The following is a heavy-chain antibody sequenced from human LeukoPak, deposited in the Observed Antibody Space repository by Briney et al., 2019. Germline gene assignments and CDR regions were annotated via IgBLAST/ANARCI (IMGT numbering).Heavy chain of an antibody. CDR3: ATVLYDSSGYGMDV. CDR2: FDPEDGET. V-gene: IGHV1-24*01. D-gene: IGHD3-22*01. Sequence: GASVKVSCKVSGYTLTELSMHWVRQAPGKGLEWMGGFDPEDGETIYAQKFQGRVTMTEDTSTDTAYMELSSLRSEDTAVYYCATVLYDSSGYGMDVWGQGTMVTVSS. J-gene: IGHJ6*02. CDR1: GYTLTELS.